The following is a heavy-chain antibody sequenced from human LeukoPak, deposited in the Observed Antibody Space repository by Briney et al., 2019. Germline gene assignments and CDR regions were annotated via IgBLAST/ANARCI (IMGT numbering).Heavy chain of an antibody. CDR3: ARQTDDLGYFQH. CDR1: GGSISSYY. V-gene: IGHV4-59*08. CDR2: IYYSGRT. Sequence: SETLSLTCTVSGGSISSYYWSWVRQPPGKGLEWIGYIYYSGRTKYNPSLKSRVTISVDTSKNQFSLKLSSVTAADTAVYYFARQTDDLGYFQHWGQGTLVTVSS. D-gene: IGHD3-16*01. J-gene: IGHJ1*01.